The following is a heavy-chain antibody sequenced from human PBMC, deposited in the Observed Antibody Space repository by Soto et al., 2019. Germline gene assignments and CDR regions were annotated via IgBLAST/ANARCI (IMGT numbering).Heavy chain of an antibody. V-gene: IGHV4-61*08. Sequence: QGQLQESGPGLVKPSETLSLSCTVSGGSVSSGGYYWSWIRQPPGRGLGWIGYIYSSGNTNYNPSLKSRITISVDTSRNQFSLRLSSATAADTAVYYCASAAPRYSTSWVFFEYWGQGTPVTVSS. D-gene: IGHD6-13*01. J-gene: IGHJ4*02. CDR1: GGSVSSGGYY. CDR3: ASAAPRYSTSWVFFEY. CDR2: IYSSGNT.